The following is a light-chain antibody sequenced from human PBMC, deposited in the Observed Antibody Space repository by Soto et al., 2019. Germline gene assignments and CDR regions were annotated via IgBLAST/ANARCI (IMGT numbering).Light chain of an antibody. V-gene: IGKV1-39*01. CDR2: AAS. Sequence: DIQMTQSPSTLSGSVGDRVTITCRASQTISSWLAWYQQKPGKAPKLLIYAASSLQSGVPSRFSGSGSGTNFTLTIDSLQPEDFATYYCQQSYSIWWTFGQGTKVEFK. CDR1: QTISSW. J-gene: IGKJ1*01. CDR3: QQSYSIWWT.